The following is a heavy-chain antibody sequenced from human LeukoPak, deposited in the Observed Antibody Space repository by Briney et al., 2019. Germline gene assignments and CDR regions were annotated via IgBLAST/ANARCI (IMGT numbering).Heavy chain of an antibody. V-gene: IGHV5-51*01. D-gene: IGHD6-19*01. Sequence: GESLKISCKGSGYSFTSYWIGWVRQMPGKGLEWMGIIYPGDSDTRYSPSLQGQVTISADKSISTAYLQWSSLKASDTAMYYCARQAVAGTRYYYYYMDVWGKGTTVTVSS. CDR2: IYPGDSDT. J-gene: IGHJ6*03. CDR1: GYSFTSYW. CDR3: ARQAVAGTRYYYYYMDV.